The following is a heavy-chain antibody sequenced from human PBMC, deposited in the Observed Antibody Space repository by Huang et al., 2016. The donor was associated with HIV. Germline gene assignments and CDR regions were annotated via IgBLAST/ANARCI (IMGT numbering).Heavy chain of an antibody. D-gene: IGHD2-8*02. Sequence: DVQLVQSGAEVKKPGESLKISCKGSGYNFNTYWIAWVRQMPGRGLEGMGRIYPGDSDVRYNPAFQGQVTLSGDKSISTAFLQWSSLKASDTAMYYCARHERYCTGDTCSLLYWGQGTPVTVSS. CDR3: ARHERYCTGDTCSLLY. CDR1: GYNFNTYW. V-gene: IGHV5-51*01. J-gene: IGHJ4*02. CDR2: IYPGDSDV.